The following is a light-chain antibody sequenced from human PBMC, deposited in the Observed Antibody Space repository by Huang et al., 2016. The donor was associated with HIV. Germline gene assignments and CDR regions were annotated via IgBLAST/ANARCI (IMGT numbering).Light chain of an antibody. CDR3: HHYDNWPPWT. J-gene: IGKJ1*01. CDR2: GAS. Sequence: EIVMTQSPATLSVSPGERATLSCRASQGVSNNIGWYQQKPGQTPRLLIHGASTSATGIPRKFSGRGSGTDFTLTITSFQPEDSAVYDCHHYDNWPPWTFGPGTQVEI. V-gene: IGKV3D-15*01. CDR1: QGVSNN.